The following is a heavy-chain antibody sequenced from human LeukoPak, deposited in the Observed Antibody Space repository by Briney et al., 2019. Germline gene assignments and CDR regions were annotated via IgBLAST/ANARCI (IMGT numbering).Heavy chain of an antibody. CDR2: VDNDENDT. CDR1: GFTFRNFW. D-gene: IGHD3-3*01. J-gene: IGHJ3*02. CDR3: ASPEWLPDSIDI. Sequence: GGSLRLSCAASGFTFRNFWMHWVRQAPGKGLVWVSRVDNDENDTKYADSVKGRFTISRDNAKNSLYLQMNSLRAEDTAVYYCASPEWLPDSIDIWGQGTMVTVSS. V-gene: IGHV3-74*03.